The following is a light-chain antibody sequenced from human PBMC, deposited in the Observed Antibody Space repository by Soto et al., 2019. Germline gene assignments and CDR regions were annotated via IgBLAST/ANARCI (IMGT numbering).Light chain of an antibody. Sequence: EIVMTQSPATLSVSPGEGATVSFRASQSVSSHLAWYQHKPGQAPRLLFYDASTRAAGIPARFSGSGSGTDFTLTISSLEPEDFAVYYCQQRSNWPPKITFGQGTRLEIK. J-gene: IGKJ5*01. CDR1: QSVSSH. CDR3: QQRSNWPPKIT. V-gene: IGKV3-11*01. CDR2: DAS.